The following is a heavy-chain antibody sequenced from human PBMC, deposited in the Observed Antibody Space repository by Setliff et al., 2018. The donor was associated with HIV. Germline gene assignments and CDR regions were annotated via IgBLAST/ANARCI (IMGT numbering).Heavy chain of an antibody. D-gene: IGHD3-3*01. J-gene: IGHJ5*02. CDR2: IYYSGST. CDR1: GGSISSYY. V-gene: IGHV4-59*08. CDR3: ARRGRFMGWFDP. Sequence: SETLSLTCTISGGSISSYYWTWIRQHPEKGLEWIGYIYYSGSTPYNPSLRSRLSMSVDTSQNQFSLKLSYVTAADTPVYYCARRGRFMGWFDPWGQGSLVTVSS.